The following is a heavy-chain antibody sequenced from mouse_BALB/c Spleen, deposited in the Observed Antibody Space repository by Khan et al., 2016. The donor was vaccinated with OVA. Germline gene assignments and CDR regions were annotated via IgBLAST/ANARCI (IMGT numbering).Heavy chain of an antibody. CDR3: ARDGSRYNYAMDY. CDR2: ISSSGST. J-gene: IGHJ4*01. V-gene: IGHV3-2*02. CDR1: GYSITSDYA. Sequence: VQLKQSGPGLVKPSQSLSLTCTVTGYSITSDYAWNWIRQSPGNKLEWMGYISSSGSTNYNPALKSRISITRDTSKNQFFLQLNSVATEDTATYYCARDGSRYNYAMDYWGQGTSVTVSS. D-gene: IGHD2-3*01.